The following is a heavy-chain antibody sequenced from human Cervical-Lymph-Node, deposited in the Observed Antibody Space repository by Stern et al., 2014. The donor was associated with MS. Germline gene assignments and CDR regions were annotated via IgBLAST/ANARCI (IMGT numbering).Heavy chain of an antibody. D-gene: IGHD6-6*01. CDR1: GFTFSSYG. Sequence: VQLEESWGGVVQPGRSLRLSCAASGFTFSSYGMQWVRQTPGKGLEWVAVIWDDGSNKYNADSVKGRFTVSRDNTANTLYLQMNSLRAEDTAVYYCARGDSSSPLEYWGQGTLVTVSS. CDR2: IWDDGSNK. CDR3: ARGDSSSPLEY. J-gene: IGHJ4*02. V-gene: IGHV3-33*01.